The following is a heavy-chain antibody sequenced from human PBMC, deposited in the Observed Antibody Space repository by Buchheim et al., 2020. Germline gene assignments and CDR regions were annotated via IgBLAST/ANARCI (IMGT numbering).Heavy chain of an antibody. Sequence: QVQLVESGGGVVQPGRSLRLSCAASGFTFSSYGMHWVRQAPGKGLEWVAVISYDGSNKYYADSVKGRFTISRDNSKNTLYLQMNSLRAEDTAVYYCAKDARTTVAYYFDYWGQGTL. D-gene: IGHD4-23*01. CDR3: AKDARTTVAYYFDY. J-gene: IGHJ4*02. CDR1: GFTFSSYG. CDR2: ISYDGSNK. V-gene: IGHV3-30*18.